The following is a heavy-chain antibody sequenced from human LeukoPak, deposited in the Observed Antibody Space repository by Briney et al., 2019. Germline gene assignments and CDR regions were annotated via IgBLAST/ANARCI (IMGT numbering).Heavy chain of an antibody. CDR1: GFTFSSYA. V-gene: IGHV3-23*01. J-gene: IGHJ4*02. D-gene: IGHD3-22*01. CDR3: AKDLLYYYDSSGYCLN. Sequence: GGSLRLSCAASGFTFSSYAMSWVRQAPGKGLEWVSAISGSGGSTYYADSVKGRFTISRDNSKNTLYLQMNSLRAEDTAVYYCAKDLLYYYDSSGYCLNWGQGTLVTVSS. CDR2: ISGSGGST.